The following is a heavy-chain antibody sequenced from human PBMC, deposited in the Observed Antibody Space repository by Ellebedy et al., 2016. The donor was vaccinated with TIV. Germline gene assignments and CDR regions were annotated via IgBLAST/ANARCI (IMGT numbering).Heavy chain of an antibody. J-gene: IGHJ5*02. Sequence: SETLSLTXAVYGGSFSGYYWSWIRQPPGKGLEWIGEINHSGSTNYNPSLKSRVTISVDTSKNQFSLKLSSVTAADTAVYYCARTHPTTVTTSPLFDPWGQGTLVTVSS. CDR3: ARTHPTTVTTSPLFDP. CDR1: GGSFSGYY. CDR2: INHSGST. V-gene: IGHV4-34*01. D-gene: IGHD4-17*01.